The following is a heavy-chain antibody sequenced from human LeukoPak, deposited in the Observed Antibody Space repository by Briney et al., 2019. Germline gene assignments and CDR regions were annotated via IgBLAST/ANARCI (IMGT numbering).Heavy chain of an antibody. CDR1: GYSIGNGYN. D-gene: IGHD4-11*01. J-gene: IGHJ4*02. CDR2: AYHSGTT. Sequence: SETLSLTCAVSGYSIGNGYNWAGFRRPQGRGLGGIGSAYHSGTTYYNPSLQSRLTLSVDTSKNYFSLRLTSVTAADTAVYYCARHYNNYILRPFDYWGQGALVTVSS. CDR3: ARHYNNYILRPFDY. V-gene: IGHV4-38-2*01.